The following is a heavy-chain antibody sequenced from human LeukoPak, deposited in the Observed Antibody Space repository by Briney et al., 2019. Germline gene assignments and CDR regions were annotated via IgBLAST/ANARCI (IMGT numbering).Heavy chain of an antibody. V-gene: IGHV3-21*01. Sequence: PGGSLRLYCAASGFTFSTYAMSWVRQAPGKGLEWVSSISSSSSYIYYADSVKGRFTISRDNAKNSLYLQMNSLRAEDTAVYYCARGLILEWLLIDYWGQGTLVTVSS. D-gene: IGHD3-3*01. CDR3: ARGLILEWLLIDY. CDR1: GFTFSTYA. CDR2: ISSSSSYI. J-gene: IGHJ4*02.